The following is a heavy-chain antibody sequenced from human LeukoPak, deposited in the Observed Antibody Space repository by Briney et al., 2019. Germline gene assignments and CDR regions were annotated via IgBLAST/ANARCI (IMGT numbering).Heavy chain of an antibody. Sequence: PSETLSLTCTVSGDSITSNYWSWIRQPPGKGLEWIGYIYTSGSTNYNPSLKSRVTISVDTSKNQFSLKLSSVTAADTAVYYCARHTSHCSSTSCYWGPIDYWGQGTLVTVSS. J-gene: IGHJ4*02. V-gene: IGHV4-4*09. D-gene: IGHD2-2*01. CDR3: ARHTSHCSSTSCYWGPIDY. CDR2: IYTSGST. CDR1: GDSITSNY.